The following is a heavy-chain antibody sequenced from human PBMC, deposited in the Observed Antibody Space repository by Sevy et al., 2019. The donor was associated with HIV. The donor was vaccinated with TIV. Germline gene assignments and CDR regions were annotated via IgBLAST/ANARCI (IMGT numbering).Heavy chain of an antibody. J-gene: IGHJ4*02. Sequence: GGSLRLSCAASGFTFSSYVMHWVRQAPGKGLEWVALIWYDGTIKYYADSVKGRFTISRDNSKNTLFLQMNSLTPADTAVYYCAGGGGYCGGDCYSIDYWGQGALVTVSS. D-gene: IGHD2-21*02. V-gene: IGHV3-33*08. CDR3: AGGGGYCGGDCYSIDY. CDR2: IWYDGTIK. CDR1: GFTFSSYV.